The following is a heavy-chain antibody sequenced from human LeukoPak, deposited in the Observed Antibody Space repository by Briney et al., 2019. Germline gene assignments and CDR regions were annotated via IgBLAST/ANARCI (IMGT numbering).Heavy chain of an antibody. V-gene: IGHV4-59*01. D-gene: IGHD3-22*01. CDR2: IYYSGST. Sequence: SETLSLTCTVSGGSISSYYWSWIRQPPGKGLEWIGYIYYSGSTNYNPSLKSRVTISVDTSKNQFSLKLSSVTAADTAVYYCAREVPYDSSGFIFDYWGQGTLVTVSS. J-gene: IGHJ4*02. CDR3: AREVPYDSSGFIFDY. CDR1: GGSISSYY.